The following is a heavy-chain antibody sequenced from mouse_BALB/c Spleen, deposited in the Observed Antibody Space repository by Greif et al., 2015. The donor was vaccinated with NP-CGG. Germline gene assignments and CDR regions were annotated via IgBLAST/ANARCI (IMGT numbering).Heavy chain of an antibody. D-gene: IGHD2-14*01. CDR1: GYTFTDYA. V-gene: IGHV1-67*01. Sequence: QVQLQQSGPELVRPGVSVKISCKGSGYTFTDYAMHWVKQSHAESLEWIGIISTYYNNTNFDQKFKGKATMTVDKSSSTAYMELARLTSEDSAIYYCASKGRYDTMDHWGQGTSVTVSS. CDR2: ISTYYNNT. CDR3: ASKGRYDTMDH. J-gene: IGHJ4*01.